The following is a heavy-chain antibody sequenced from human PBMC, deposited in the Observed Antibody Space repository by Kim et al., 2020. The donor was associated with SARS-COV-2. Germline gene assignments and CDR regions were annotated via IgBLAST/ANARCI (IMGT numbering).Heavy chain of an antibody. CDR2: ISYDGSNK. J-gene: IGHJ6*02. V-gene: IGHV3-30*18. CDR1: GFTFSSYG. Sequence: GGSLRLSCAASGFTFSSYGMHWVRQAPGKGLEWVAVISYDGSNKYYADSVKGRFTISRDNSENTLYLQMNSLRAEDTAVYYCAKDWMYYDFWSGYLQQQNYYYYYGMDVWGQGTTVTVSS. CDR3: AKDWMYYDFWSGYLQQQNYYYYYGMDV. D-gene: IGHD3-3*01.